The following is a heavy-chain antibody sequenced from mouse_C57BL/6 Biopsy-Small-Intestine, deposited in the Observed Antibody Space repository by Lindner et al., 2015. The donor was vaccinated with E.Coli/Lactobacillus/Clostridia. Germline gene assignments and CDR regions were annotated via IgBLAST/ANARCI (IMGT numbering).Heavy chain of an antibody. CDR3: ARGGRCSGGSCRQNYYFYGMDV. D-gene: IGHD1-1*02. J-gene: IGHJ1*01. CDR1: GGTFNSCA. V-gene: IGHV1-81*01. CDR2: IIPIFDTA. Sequence: SVKVSCKASGGTFNSCAISWVRQAPGQGLEWMGGIIPIFDTANYAQKFQGRVTITADESTSTAYMELSSLRSEDTAVYYCARGGRCSGGSCRQNYYFYGMDVWGQGTTVTVSS.